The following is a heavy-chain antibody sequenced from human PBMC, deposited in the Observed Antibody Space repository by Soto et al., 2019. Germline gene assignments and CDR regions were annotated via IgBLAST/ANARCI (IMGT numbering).Heavy chain of an antibody. V-gene: IGHV4-34*01. CDR3: ARLFCTNGVCDS. J-gene: IGHJ5*01. CDR1: GGSFSGYY. D-gene: IGHD2-8*01. CDR2: INHSGST. Sequence: PSETLSLTCAVYGGSFSGYYWSWIRQPPGKGLEWIGEINHSGSTNYNPSLKSRVTISVDTSKNQFSLKLSSVTAADTAVYYCARLFCTNGVCDSWGQGTLVTVSS.